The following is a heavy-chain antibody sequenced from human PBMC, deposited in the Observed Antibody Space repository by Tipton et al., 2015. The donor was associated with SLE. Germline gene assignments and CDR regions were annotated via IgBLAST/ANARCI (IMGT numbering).Heavy chain of an antibody. D-gene: IGHD2-21*01. V-gene: IGHV4-34*01. J-gene: IGHJ4*02. CDR1: GGSFSDYY. Sequence: TLSLTCAVYGGSFSDYYWSWIRQPPGKGLEWIGEINHSGSTNYNPSLKSRVTISADTSKNEISLKMTSVTAADTAVYCCARRDCGGDCYYGHWGQGTQVTVSS. CDR2: INHSGST. CDR3: ARRDCGGDCYYGH.